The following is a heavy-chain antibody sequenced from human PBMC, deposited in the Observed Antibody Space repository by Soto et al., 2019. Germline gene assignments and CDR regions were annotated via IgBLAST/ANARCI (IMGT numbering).Heavy chain of an antibody. Sequence: EVQLVASGGGLVQPGGSLRLSCAASGFTIATSHMNWVRQPPGKGLEWISYIISGGSISYADSVRGRFTISRDIAENSLYRQVNSLGAEDTAVYYFGRCHSVKAGIITYRGQGLQVPVSS. CDR1: GFTIATSH. J-gene: IGHJ4*01. CDR2: IISGGSI. V-gene: IGHV3-48*01. CDR3: GRCHSVKAGIITY. D-gene: IGHD3-10*01.